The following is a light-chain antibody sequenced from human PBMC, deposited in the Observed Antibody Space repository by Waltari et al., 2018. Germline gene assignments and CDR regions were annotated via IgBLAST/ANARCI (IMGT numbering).Light chain of an antibody. J-gene: IGLJ3*02. CDR2: LNSDGSH. V-gene: IGLV4-69*01. Sequence: QLVLTHSPSASASLVASVKLTCTLSSGHSSYAIAWHQPQPEKGPRYLMKLNSDGSHSKGDGIPDRFSGSSSGAERSLTISNLQSEDEADYYCQSWGTGIPWVFGGGTKLTVL. CDR3: QSWGTGIPWV. CDR1: SGHSSYA.